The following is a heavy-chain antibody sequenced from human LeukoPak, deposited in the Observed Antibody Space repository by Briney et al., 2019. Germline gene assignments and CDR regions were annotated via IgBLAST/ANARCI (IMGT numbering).Heavy chain of an antibody. D-gene: IGHD5-18*01. CDR3: ARDGIPKGGYGLDY. CDR2: IYTSGST. CDR1: GGSISSYY. V-gene: IGHV4-4*07. J-gene: IGHJ4*02. Sequence: SETLSLTCTVSGGSISSYYRSWIRQPAGKGLEWIGRIYTSGSTNYNPSLKSRVTMSVDTSKNQFSLKLSSVTAADTAVYYCARDGIPKGGYGLDYWGQGTLVTVSS.